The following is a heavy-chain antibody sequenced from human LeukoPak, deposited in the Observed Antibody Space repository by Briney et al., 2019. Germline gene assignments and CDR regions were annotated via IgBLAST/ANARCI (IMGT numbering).Heavy chain of an antibody. Sequence: SETLSLTCTVSGGSISSYYWSWIRQPPGKGLEWIGYIYYSGSTNYNPSLKSRVTISVDTSKNQFSLKLSSVTAADTAVYYCARHVRNGSGKGPRYYFDYWGQGTLVTVSS. CDR3: ARHVRNGSGKGPRYYFDY. V-gene: IGHV4-59*08. J-gene: IGHJ4*02. CDR1: GGSISSYY. D-gene: IGHD3-10*01. CDR2: IYYSGST.